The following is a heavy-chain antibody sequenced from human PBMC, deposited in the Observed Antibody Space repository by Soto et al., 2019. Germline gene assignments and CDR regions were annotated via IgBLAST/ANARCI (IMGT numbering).Heavy chain of an antibody. V-gene: IGHV3-15*07. J-gene: IGHJ4*02. D-gene: IGHD1-1*01. CDR3: TTDIPSYAYKKRLYSGPRGVG. CDR2: IKSKTDGGTT. CDR1: GFTFINAW. Sequence: PGGSLRLSCAASGFTFINAWMNWVRQAPGKGLEWVGRIKSKTDGGTTDYAAPVKGRFTISRDDSKNTLYLQMNSLKTEDTAVYYCTTDIPSYAYKKRLYSGPRGVGWGQGTLVTVSS.